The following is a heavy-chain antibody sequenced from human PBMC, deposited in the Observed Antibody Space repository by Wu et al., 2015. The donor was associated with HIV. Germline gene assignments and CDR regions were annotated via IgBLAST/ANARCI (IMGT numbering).Heavy chain of an antibody. CDR1: GGSFRSQP. J-gene: IGHJ4*02. V-gene: IGHV1-2*02. Sequence: QVQLVQSGAEVKKPGSSVKVSCKTSGGSFRSQPISWVRQAPGQGLEYLGWINPKSGATQYVENFQARITMTADTSITTAYMELSRLTSDDTALYYCTTLYYDIFSTLDFDYWGQGALIHRLL. CDR3: TTLYYDIFSTLDFDY. D-gene: IGHD3-9*01. CDR2: INPKSGAT.